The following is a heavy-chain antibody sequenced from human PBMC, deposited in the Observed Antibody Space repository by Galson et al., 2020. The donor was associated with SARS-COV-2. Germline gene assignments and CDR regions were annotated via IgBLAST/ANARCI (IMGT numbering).Heavy chain of an antibody. D-gene: IGHD5-12*01. V-gene: IGHV5-51*01. J-gene: IGHJ2*01. CDR1: GYIFSNHW. Sequence: GESLKISCKASGYIFSNHWIGWVRQMPGNDLEWMGIIYPGGSNSRYSPSFQGQVTISADKSISTVYLQWSSLRTSDTAMYYCARGSGYITTSGTLNWYLDLWGRGTLVTVSS. CDR3: ARGSGYITTSGTLNWYLDL. CDR2: IYPGGSNS.